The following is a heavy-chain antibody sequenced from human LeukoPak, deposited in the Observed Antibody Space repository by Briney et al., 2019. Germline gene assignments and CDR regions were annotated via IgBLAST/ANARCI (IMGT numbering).Heavy chain of an antibody. V-gene: IGHV3-30*02. J-gene: IGHJ3*02. CDR2: IRYDGSRK. CDR1: GFTFSTYG. Sequence: GGSLRLSCSASGFTFSTYGIHCVRQSPGKGRECVAFIRYDGSRKYLSDSVKGRFTISRDNSKNTLYLQMNTLRAEDTAVYYCADEGDYYDSSGYGDAFDIWGQGTMVTVSS. CDR3: ADEGDYYDSSGYGDAFDI. D-gene: IGHD3-22*01.